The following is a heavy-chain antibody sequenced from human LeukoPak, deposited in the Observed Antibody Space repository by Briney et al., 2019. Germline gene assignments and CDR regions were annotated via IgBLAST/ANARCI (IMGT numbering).Heavy chain of an antibody. CDR2: INPSGGST. CDR1: GYTFTSYY. V-gene: IGHV1-46*01. CDR3: ARDKDTMVGGVNNWFDP. D-gene: IGHD3-10*01. J-gene: IGHJ5*02. Sequence: GASVKVSCKASGYTFTSYYMHRVRQAPGQGLEWMGLINPSGGSTSYAQKFQGRVTMTRDTSTSTVYMELSRLRSDDTAVYYCARDKDTMVGGVNNWFDPWGQGTLVTVSS.